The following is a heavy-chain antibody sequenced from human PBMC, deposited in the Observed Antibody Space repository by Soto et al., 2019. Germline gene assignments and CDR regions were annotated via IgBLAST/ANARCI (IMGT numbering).Heavy chain of an antibody. D-gene: IGHD5-12*01. Sequence: ASVKVSCKASGYTFTSYYMHWVRQAPGQGLEWMGIINPSGGSTSYAQKFQGRVTMTRDTSTSTVYMELSSLRSEGTAVYYCAGASQSRDGYNYGIWYYWGQGTLVTVSS. V-gene: IGHV1-46*01. J-gene: IGHJ4*02. CDR2: INPSGGST. CDR3: AGASQSRDGYNYGIWYY. CDR1: GYTFTSYY.